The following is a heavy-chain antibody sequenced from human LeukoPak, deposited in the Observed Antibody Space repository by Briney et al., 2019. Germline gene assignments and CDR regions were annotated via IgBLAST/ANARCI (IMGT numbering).Heavy chain of an antibody. CDR2: IYTSGST. CDR3: ARGSTAMATPYFDY. V-gene: IGHV4-61*02. J-gene: IGHJ4*02. Sequence: SQTLSLTCAVSGGSISSGGYSWSWIRQPAGKGLEWIGRIYTSGSTNYNPSLKSRVTISVDTSKNQFSLKLSSVTAADTAVYYCARGSTAMATPYFDYWGQGTLVTVSS. CDR1: GGSISSGGYS. D-gene: IGHD5-18*01.